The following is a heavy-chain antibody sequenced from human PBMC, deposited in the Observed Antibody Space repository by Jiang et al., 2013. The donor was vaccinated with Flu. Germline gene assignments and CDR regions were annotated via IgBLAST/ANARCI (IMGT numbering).Heavy chain of an antibody. CDR1: GFTFSSYA. V-gene: IGHV3-9*01. J-gene: IGHJ4*02. D-gene: IGHD4-17*01. Sequence: VQLLESGGGVVQPGRSLRLSCAASGFTFSSYAMHWVRQAPGKGLEWVSGISWNSGSIGYADSVKGRFTISRDNAKNSLYLQMNSLRAEDTALYYCAKDIAYGDYVGGYDYWGQGTLVTVSS. CDR2: ISWNSGSI. CDR3: AKDIAYGDYVGGYDY.